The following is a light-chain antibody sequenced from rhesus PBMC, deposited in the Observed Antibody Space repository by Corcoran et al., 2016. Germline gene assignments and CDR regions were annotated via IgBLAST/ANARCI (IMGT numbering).Light chain of an antibody. CDR2: GAS. V-gene: IGKV3-31*02. CDR1: QSVSSY. J-gene: IGKJ1*01. Sequence: EIVMTQSPATLSLSPGETATISCRTSQSVSSYLAWYQQKPGQAPRLLINGASSRATAIPDMFRGSGSGTDFTLTISSLEPEDFAVYYCQETSNSWTFGQGTKVEIK. CDR3: QETSNSWT.